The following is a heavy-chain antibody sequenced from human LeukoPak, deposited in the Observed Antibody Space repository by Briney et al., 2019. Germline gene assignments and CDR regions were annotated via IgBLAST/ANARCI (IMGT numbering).Heavy chain of an antibody. D-gene: IGHD3-9*01. CDR3: ARGLTGIDY. CDR2: IYYSGTT. Sequence: SETLSLTCTVSGDSISSGADYWNWIRQPPGKGLEWIGYIYYSGTTYYNPSLKSRVTISVDTSKNQFSLKLSSVTAADAAVYYCARGLTGIDYWGQGTPVTVSS. CDR1: GDSISSGADY. J-gene: IGHJ4*02. V-gene: IGHV4-30-4*01.